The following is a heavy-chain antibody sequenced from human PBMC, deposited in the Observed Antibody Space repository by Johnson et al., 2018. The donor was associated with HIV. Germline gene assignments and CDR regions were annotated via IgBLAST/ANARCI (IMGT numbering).Heavy chain of an antibody. CDR1: GFTFSSYG. CDR2: IRYDGSNK. V-gene: IGHV3-30*02. Sequence: QVQLVESGGGVVQPGGSLRLSCAASGFTFSSYGMHWVRQAPGKGLEWVAFIRYDGSNKYYADSVTGRFTISRDNSKNTLYLQMNSLRAEDTAVYYCARESELLSSSNAFDIWGQGTMVSVSS. CDR3: ARESELLSSSNAFDI. D-gene: IGHD6-6*01. J-gene: IGHJ3*02.